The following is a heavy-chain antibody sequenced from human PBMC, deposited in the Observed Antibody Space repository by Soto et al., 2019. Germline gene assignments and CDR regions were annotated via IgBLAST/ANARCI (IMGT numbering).Heavy chain of an antibody. CDR2: ISYDGSNK. Sequence: GGSLRLSCAASGFTFSSYGMHWVRQAPGKGLEWVAVISYDGSNKYYADSVKGRFTISRDNSKNTLYLQMNSLRAEDTAVYYCAKDWSGSGSYLPYYYYGMDVWGQGTTVTVSS. CDR3: AKDWSGSGSYLPYYYYGMDV. D-gene: IGHD3-10*01. V-gene: IGHV3-30*18. CDR1: GFTFSSYG. J-gene: IGHJ6*02.